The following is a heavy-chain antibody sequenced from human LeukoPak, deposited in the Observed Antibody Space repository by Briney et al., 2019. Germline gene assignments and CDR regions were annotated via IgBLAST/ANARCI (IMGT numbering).Heavy chain of an antibody. V-gene: IGHV3-48*01. D-gene: IGHD3-22*01. J-gene: IGHJ3*02. Sequence: GGSLRLSCAASGFTFSSYSMNWVRQAPGKGLEWVSYISSSSSTIYYADSVKGRFTISRDNAKNSLYLQMNSLKAEDTAVYYCARDRTPYYDSSGYPDAFDIWGQGTMVTVSS. CDR1: GFTFSSYS. CDR2: ISSSSSTI. CDR3: ARDRTPYYDSSGYPDAFDI.